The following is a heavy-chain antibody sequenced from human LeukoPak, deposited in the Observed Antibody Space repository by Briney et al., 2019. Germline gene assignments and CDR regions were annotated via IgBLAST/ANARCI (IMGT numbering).Heavy chain of an antibody. V-gene: IGHV3-48*04. J-gene: IGHJ4*02. CDR2: ISSSGTTI. Sequence: GGSLRLSCAASGFSFSTYSMNWVRQAPGKGLEWVSYISSSGTTIYYADSVKGRFTISRDNANNSLYLQMHSLRAEDTALYYCASPASTFPLGYWGQGTLVTVSS. D-gene: IGHD3-3*02. CDR3: ASPASTFPLGY. CDR1: GFSFSTYS.